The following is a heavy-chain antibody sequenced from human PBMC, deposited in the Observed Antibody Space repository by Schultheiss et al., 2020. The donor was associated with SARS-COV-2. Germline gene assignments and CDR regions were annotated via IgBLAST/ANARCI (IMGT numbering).Heavy chain of an antibody. J-gene: IGHJ4*02. D-gene: IGHD2-21*02. CDR3: AKVSATAFDY. CDR2: ISGSGGST. CDR1: GFTFSSYA. V-gene: IGHV3-23*01. Sequence: GESLKISCAASGFTFSSYAMSWVRQAPGKGLEWVSAISGSGGSTYYADSVKGRFTISRDNSKNTLYLQMNSLRAEDTAVYYCAKVSATAFDYWGQGTLVTVSS.